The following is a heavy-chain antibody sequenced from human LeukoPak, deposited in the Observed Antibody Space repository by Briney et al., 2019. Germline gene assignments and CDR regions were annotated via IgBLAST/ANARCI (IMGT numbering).Heavy chain of an antibody. Sequence: PGGSLRLSCAASGFTFSNAWMSWVRQAPGKGLEWVGRIKSKTDGGTTDYAAPVKGRFTISRDDSKNTLYLQINSLRAEDTAIYYCAKETASDFGGAVDYWGQGTLVTVSS. CDR2: IKSKTDGGTT. V-gene: IGHV3-15*01. CDR3: AKETASDFGGAVDY. J-gene: IGHJ4*02. D-gene: IGHD3-10*01. CDR1: GFTFSNAW.